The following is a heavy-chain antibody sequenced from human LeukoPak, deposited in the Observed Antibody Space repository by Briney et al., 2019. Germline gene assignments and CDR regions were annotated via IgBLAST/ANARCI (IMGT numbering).Heavy chain of an antibody. CDR2: IYPGDSDT. V-gene: IGHV5-51*01. J-gene: IGHJ6*02. D-gene: IGHD3-10*01. CDR3: ARLHYHGSGSYFHPPYGMDV. Sequence: GESLKISCKGSGYSFTSYWIGWVRQMPGKGLEWMGIIYPGDSDTRYSPSFQGQVTISADKSISTAYLQWSSLKASDTAMYYCARLHYHGSGSYFHPPYGMDVWGQGTTVTVSS. CDR1: GYSFTSYW.